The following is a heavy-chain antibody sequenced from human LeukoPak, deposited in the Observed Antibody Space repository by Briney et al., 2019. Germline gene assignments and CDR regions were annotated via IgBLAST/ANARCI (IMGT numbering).Heavy chain of an antibody. D-gene: IGHD2-2*01. V-gene: IGHV1-69*13. CDR3: ARGGYCSSTSCLPDWFDP. Sequence: SVKVSCKASGGTFSSYAISWVRQAPGQGLEWMGGIIPIFGTANYAQKFQGRVTITADESTSTAYMELSSLRSEDTAVYYCARGGYCSSTSCLPDWFDPWGQGTLVTISS. CDR2: IIPIFGTA. J-gene: IGHJ5*02. CDR1: GGTFSSYA.